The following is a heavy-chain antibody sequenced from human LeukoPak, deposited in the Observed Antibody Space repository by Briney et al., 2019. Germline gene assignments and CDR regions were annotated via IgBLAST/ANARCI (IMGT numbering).Heavy chain of an antibody. CDR3: ASYSSSWYYFDY. V-gene: IGHV4-59*01. D-gene: IGHD6-13*01. CDR1: GGSISGYY. Sequence: SETLSLTCTVSGGSISGYYWSWIRQPPGKGLEWIGYIHYSGSTNYNPSLKSRVTISVDTSKNQFSLKLSSVTAADTAVYYCASYSSSWYYFDYWGQGTLVTVSS. J-gene: IGHJ4*02. CDR2: IHYSGST.